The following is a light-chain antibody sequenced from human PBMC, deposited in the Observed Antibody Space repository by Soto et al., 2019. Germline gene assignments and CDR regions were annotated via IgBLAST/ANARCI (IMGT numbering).Light chain of an antibody. CDR2: ATS. V-gene: IGKV3-15*01. CDR1: QSLSSSH. Sequence: VVTQSPATLSVSPGERVTLSCRASQSLSSSHLAWYQQKPGQAPRLLIYATSTRATGFPARFSGSGSGTEFTLTISSLQSEDSAVYYCQQYGNWPLTFGGGTKVEIK. J-gene: IGKJ4*01. CDR3: QQYGNWPLT.